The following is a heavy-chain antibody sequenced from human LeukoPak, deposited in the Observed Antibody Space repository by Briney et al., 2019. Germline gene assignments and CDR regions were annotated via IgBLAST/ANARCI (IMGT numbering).Heavy chain of an antibody. J-gene: IGHJ5*02. CDR1: GFTFSSYW. D-gene: IGHD1-26*01. CDR2: IKQDGSEK. CDR3: AREGEVGATPNRFDP. V-gene: IGHV3-7*04. Sequence: GGSLRLSCAASGFTFSSYWMSWVRQAPGKGLEWVANIKQDGSEKYYVDSVKGRFTISRDNAKNSLYLQMNSLRAEDTAVYYCAREGEVGATPNRFDPWGQGTLVTVSS.